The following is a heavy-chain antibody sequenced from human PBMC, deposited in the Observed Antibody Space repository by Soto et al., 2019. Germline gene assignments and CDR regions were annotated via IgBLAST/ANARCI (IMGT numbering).Heavy chain of an antibody. CDR1: GGSISSGGYY. Sequence: QVQLQESGPGLVKPSQTLSLTCTVSGGSISSGGYYWSWIRQHPGKGLEWIGYIYYSRSTYYNPSLESRVTISVDTSKNQFSLKVSSVTAADTAVYYCARDLVYCSSTSCYGYGMDVWGQGTTVTVSS. CDR3: ARDLVYCSSTSCYGYGMDV. D-gene: IGHD2-2*01. CDR2: IYYSRST. J-gene: IGHJ6*02. V-gene: IGHV4-31*03.